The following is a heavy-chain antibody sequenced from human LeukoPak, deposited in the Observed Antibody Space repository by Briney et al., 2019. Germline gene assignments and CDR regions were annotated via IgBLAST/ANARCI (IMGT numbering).Heavy chain of an antibody. D-gene: IGHD1-26*01. Sequence: ASVKVSCKASGYTFTSYAMHWVRQAPGQRLEWMGWINAGNGNTKYSQKFQGRVTITRDTSASTAYMELSSLRSEDTAVYYCARVVNSGSYFYAFDIWGQGTMVAVSS. CDR2: INAGNGNT. CDR3: ARVVNSGSYFYAFDI. J-gene: IGHJ3*02. CDR1: GYTFTSYA. V-gene: IGHV1-3*01.